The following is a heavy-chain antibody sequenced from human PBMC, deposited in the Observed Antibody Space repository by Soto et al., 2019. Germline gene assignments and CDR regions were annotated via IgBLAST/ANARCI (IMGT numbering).Heavy chain of an antibody. CDR1: GFNFDDHA. V-gene: IGHV3-20*04. Sequence: GGSLRLSCAASGFNFDDHAMNWVRQVPGKGLEWVSGISWNGTFASYANSVKGRFTISRDNAKNTLYLQMNSLRPEDTAVYYCTSGYYSSYFDYWGQGTLVTVSS. CDR2: ISWNGTFA. D-gene: IGHD3-3*01. CDR3: TSGYYSSYFDY. J-gene: IGHJ4*02.